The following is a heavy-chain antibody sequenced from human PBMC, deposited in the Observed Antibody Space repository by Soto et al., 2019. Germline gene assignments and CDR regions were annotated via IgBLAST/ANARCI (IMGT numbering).Heavy chain of an antibody. D-gene: IGHD3-22*01. V-gene: IGHV1-69*12. CDR1: GDTFSSYA. Sequence: QVQLVQSGAEVKKPGSSVKVSCKASGDTFSSYAISWVRQAPGQGLEWMGGSIPIFGTTNYAQKFQGRVAITADESTRTAYMELSSLRSEDTAVYYCARATRRGNYDSSGYFDYWGQGTLVTVSS. CDR2: SIPIFGTT. CDR3: ARATRRGNYDSSGYFDY. J-gene: IGHJ4*02.